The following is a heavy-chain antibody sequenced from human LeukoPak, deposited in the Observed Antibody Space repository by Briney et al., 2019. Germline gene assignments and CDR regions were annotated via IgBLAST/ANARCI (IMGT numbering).Heavy chain of an antibody. D-gene: IGHD6-19*01. Sequence: GGSMRLSCAASGFTFDDYAMHWDRQASGEGLEWVSLIRGDGSATYYADSVKGRFTISRDNSKNSLYLQMNSLRSGDTALYYCAKDIGSGWSFDYWGQGTLVTISS. CDR2: IRGDGSAT. CDR3: AKDIGSGWSFDY. V-gene: IGHV3-43*02. J-gene: IGHJ4*02. CDR1: GFTFDDYA.